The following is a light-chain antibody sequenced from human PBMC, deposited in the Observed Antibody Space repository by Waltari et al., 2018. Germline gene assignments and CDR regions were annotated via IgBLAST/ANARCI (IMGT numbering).Light chain of an antibody. Sequence: SYELTQPPSVSVSPGPTARITCPGAAFPKQYAYWYQQKPGQAPVLVIYKDSERPSGIPERFSGSSSGTTVTLTISGVQAEDEADYYCQSADSSGTCVVFGGGTKLTVL. J-gene: IGLJ2*01. CDR2: KDS. V-gene: IGLV3-25*03. CDR3: QSADSSGTCVV. CDR1: AFPKQY.